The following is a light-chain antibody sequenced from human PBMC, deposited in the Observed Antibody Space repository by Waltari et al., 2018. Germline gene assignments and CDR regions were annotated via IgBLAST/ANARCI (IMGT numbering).Light chain of an antibody. Sequence: SYELTQPSSVSVSPGQTARITCPGDVLAKKYARWFQQKPGQAPVLVIYKDSERPSGIPERFYGSSSGTTVTLTISGAQVEDEADYYCYSAADNMGVFGGGTKLTVL. CDR2: KDS. CDR1: VLAKKY. V-gene: IGLV3-27*01. CDR3: YSAADNMGV. J-gene: IGLJ2*01.